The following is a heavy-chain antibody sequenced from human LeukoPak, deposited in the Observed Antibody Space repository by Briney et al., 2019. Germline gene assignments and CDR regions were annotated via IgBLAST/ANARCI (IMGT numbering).Heavy chain of an antibody. Sequence: PGGSLRLSCAASGFTFSTYTMNWVRQAPGKGLEWVSSISSSSSYIYYADSVKGRFTISRDNAKNSLYLQMNSLRAEDTAVYYCARDAGSGHFDYWGQGTLVTVSS. CDR2: ISSSSSYI. V-gene: IGHV3-21*01. CDR3: ARDAGSGHFDY. CDR1: GFTFSTYT. J-gene: IGHJ4*02. D-gene: IGHD6-19*01.